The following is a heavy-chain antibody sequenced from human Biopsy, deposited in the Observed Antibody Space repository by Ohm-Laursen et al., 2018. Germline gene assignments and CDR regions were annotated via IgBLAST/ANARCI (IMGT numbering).Heavy chain of an antibody. CDR2: IYYTGST. CDR1: GGSISSYY. CDR3: ARHAPSYSGSYWRYFNL. J-gene: IGHJ2*01. V-gene: IGHV4-59*08. D-gene: IGHD1-26*01. Sequence: GTLSLTCLVSGGSISSYYWSWIRQPPGKGLEWIGYIYYTGSTNYNPSLKSRVTISVDTPLNLLSLRLTSVTAADTAVYYCARHAPSYSGSYWRYFNLWGRGTLVTVSS.